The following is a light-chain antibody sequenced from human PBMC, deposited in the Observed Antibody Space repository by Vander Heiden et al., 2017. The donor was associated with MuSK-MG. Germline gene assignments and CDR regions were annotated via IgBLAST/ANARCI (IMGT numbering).Light chain of an antibody. CDR3: QSYDSSLSGVV. CDR2: GNS. J-gene: IGLJ2*01. V-gene: IGLV1-40*01. Sequence: QSGLTQPPSVSGAPGQRVTISCTGSSSNIGAGYDVHWYQQLPGTAPKLLIYGNSNRPSAVPDRFSGSKSGTSASLAITGLQAEDEADYYCQSYDSSLSGVVFGGGTKLTVL. CDR1: SSNIGAGYD.